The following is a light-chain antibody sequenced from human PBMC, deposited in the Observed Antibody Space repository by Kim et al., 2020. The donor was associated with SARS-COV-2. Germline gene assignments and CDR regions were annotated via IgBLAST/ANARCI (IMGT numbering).Light chain of an antibody. Sequence: LSPGEKATRSCRAGQSISTFLAWYQQRLGQAPKLLIYDTSKRAAGVPARLSASGSGTDFTLTISSLEPDDFATYYCQQRYSWPRTFGQGTKVDIK. V-gene: IGKV3-11*01. CDR2: DTS. CDR1: QSISTF. CDR3: QQRYSWPRT. J-gene: IGKJ1*01.